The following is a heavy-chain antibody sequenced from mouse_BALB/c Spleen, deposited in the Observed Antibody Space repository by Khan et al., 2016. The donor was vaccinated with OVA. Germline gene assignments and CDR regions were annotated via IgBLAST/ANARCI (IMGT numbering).Heavy chain of an antibody. J-gene: IGHJ2*01. CDR1: GYTFTNYW. CDR3: ARNAYFGNYFDY. D-gene: IGHD2-10*01. Sequence: QIQLVQSGAELVKPGASVKLSCKASGYTFTNYWVHWVKQRPGQGLEWIGEIYPGDGRSTYNEKFKTKATLTVDRSSSTAYMQLSSLTSEDSSVYYCARNAYFGNYFDYWGQGTTLTVSS. V-gene: IGHV1S81*02. CDR2: IYPGDGRS.